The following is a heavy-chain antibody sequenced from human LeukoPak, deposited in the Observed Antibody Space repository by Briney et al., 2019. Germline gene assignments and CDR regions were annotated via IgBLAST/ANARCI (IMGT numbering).Heavy chain of an antibody. D-gene: IGHD2-2*01. V-gene: IGHV1-69*06. J-gene: IGHJ4*02. CDR2: IIPIFATP. CDR1: GGTFSNSA. Sequence: GSSVKVSCKASGGTFSNSAISWVRQAPGQGLEGMGSIIPIFATPTYAQNFQGRVTITADKSTSTAYMELSSLTSEDTALYYCATWAGYCWTTSCGNTFDYWGQGTLVTVSS. CDR3: ATWAGYCWTTSCGNTFDY.